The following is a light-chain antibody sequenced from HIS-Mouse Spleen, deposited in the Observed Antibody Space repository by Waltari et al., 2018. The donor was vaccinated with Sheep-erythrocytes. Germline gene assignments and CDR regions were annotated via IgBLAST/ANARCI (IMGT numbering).Light chain of an antibody. CDR1: KLGDTY. Sequence: SYELTQPPSVSVSPGQTASITCSGDKLGDTYACWYQQKPGQSPVLVIYQDSKRPSGMLARFSGCYDGSTATLPISWAQPMEDADYYCQASYSSSAGDWVFGGGTKLTVL. CDR2: QDS. V-gene: IGLV3-1*01. CDR3: QASYSSSAGDWV. J-gene: IGLJ3*02.